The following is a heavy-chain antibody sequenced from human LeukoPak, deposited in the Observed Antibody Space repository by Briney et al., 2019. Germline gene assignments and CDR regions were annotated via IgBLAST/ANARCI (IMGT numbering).Heavy chain of an antibody. CDR2: INPNSGGT. V-gene: IGHV1-2*02. Sequence: PMASVKVSCTASGYTFTGYYMHWVRQAPGQGLEWMGWINPNSGGTNYAQKFQGRVTMTRDTSISTAYMELSRLRSDDTAVYYCVSGLRELYDAFDIWGQGTMVTVSS. CDR3: VSGLRELYDAFDI. D-gene: IGHD1-26*01. J-gene: IGHJ3*02. CDR1: GYTFTGYY.